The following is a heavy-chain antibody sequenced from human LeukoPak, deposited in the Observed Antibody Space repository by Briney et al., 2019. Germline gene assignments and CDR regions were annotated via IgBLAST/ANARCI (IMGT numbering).Heavy chain of an antibody. Sequence: ASVKVSCKASGYTFTGYYMHWVRQAPGQGLEWMGWISAYNGNTNYAQKLQGRVTMTTDTSTSTAYMELRSLRSDDTAVYYCARGAWELLSPFDYWGQGTLVTVSS. CDR3: ARGAWELLSPFDY. CDR1: GYTFTGYY. J-gene: IGHJ4*02. D-gene: IGHD1-26*01. CDR2: ISAYNGNT. V-gene: IGHV1-18*04.